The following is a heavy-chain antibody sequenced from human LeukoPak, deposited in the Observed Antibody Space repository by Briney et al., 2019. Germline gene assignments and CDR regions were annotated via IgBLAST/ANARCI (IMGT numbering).Heavy chain of an antibody. CDR3: ARRRGDLSYFDS. CDR1: GDSISSSTYY. V-gene: IGHV4-39*01. Sequence: SETLSLTCTVSGDSISSSTYYWGWIRQPPGKGLEWIGSIYYSGSTYYNPSLKSRVTISVDTSKNQFSLKLSSVTAADTAVYYCARRRGDLSYFDSWGQGTPVTVSS. CDR2: IYYSGST. J-gene: IGHJ4*02. D-gene: IGHD4-17*01.